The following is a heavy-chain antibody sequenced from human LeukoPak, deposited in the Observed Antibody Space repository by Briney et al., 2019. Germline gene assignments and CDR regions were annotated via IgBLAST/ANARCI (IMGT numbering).Heavy chain of an antibody. CDR2: IYSAGAT. CDR1: GFTVSDNY. V-gene: IGHV3-53*01. D-gene: IGHD1-26*01. CDR3: ARIEWERLGRAFDI. J-gene: IGHJ3*02. Sequence: EGSLRLSCAASGFTVSDNYMTWVRQAPGKGLEWVSSIYSAGATHYAESVKGRFTISRDNSKNTPYLQMNSLRAEDMAVYYCARIEWERLGRAFDIWGQGTMVTVSS.